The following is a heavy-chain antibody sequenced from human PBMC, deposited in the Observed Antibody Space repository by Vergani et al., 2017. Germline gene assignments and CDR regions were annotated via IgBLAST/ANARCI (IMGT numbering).Heavy chain of an antibody. J-gene: IGHJ3*02. CDR1: GYTFTSYA. CDR3: ARLPYYYDFWSGYRADAFDI. CDR2: INAGNGNT. D-gene: IGHD3-3*01. Sequence: QVQLVQSGAEVKKPGASVKVSCKASGYTFTSYAMHWVRQAPGQRLEWMGWINAGNGNTKYSQKFQGRVTITRDTSASTAYMELSSLRSEDTAVYYCARLPYYYDFWSGYRADAFDIWGQGTMVTVSS. V-gene: IGHV1-3*01.